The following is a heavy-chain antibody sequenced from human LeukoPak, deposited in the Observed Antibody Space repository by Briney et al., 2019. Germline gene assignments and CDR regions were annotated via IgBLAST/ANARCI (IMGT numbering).Heavy chain of an antibody. CDR2: ISSDGSST. CDR3: ARDRGAPDSFDL. V-gene: IGHV3-74*01. CDR1: GFTFSVYW. J-gene: IGHJ3*01. Sequence: GGSLRLSCATSGFTFSVYWMYWVRQAPAKGLVWVSRISSDGSSTTYADSVKGRSTMSRDNAKNTLYLQMSSLRAEDTAVYYCARDRGAPDSFDLWGLGTMVTVSS. D-gene: IGHD3-10*01.